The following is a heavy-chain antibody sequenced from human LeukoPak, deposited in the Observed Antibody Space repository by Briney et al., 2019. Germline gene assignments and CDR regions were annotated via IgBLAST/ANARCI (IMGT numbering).Heavy chain of an antibody. CDR3: ALEKNDY. CDR2: MNPNSGNT. CDR1: GYTFTRYD. Sequence: GASVKVSCKASGYTFTRYDINWVRQAGQGLEWMGWMNPNSGNTGYAQKFQGRVTITRNTSISTAYMELSSLRAEDTAVYYCALEKNDYWGQGTLVTVSS. J-gene: IGHJ4*02. V-gene: IGHV1-8*03.